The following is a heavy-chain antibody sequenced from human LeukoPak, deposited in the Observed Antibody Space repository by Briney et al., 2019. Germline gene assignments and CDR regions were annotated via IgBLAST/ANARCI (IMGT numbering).Heavy chain of an antibody. D-gene: IGHD2-15*01. CDR2: IWYDGSNK. CDR3: AKDDRYCSGGSCYTGLLGY. CDR1: GSTFSSYG. V-gene: IGHV3-33*06. J-gene: IGHJ4*02. Sequence: GRSLRLSCAASGSTFSSYGMHWVRQAPGKGLEWVAVIWYDGSNKYYADSVKGRFTISRDNSKNTLYLQMNSLRAEDTAVYYCAKDDRYCSGGSCYTGLLGYWGQGTLVTVSS.